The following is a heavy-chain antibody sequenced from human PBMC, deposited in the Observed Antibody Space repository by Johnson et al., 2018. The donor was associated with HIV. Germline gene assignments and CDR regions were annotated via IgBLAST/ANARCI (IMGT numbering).Heavy chain of an antibody. CDR3: ARGGGVVGNAFDI. CDR2: INWNGGST. D-gene: IGHD1-26*01. Sequence: VQLVESGGGLIQPGGSLRLSCAAFGFTFSTYGIHWVRQAPGKGLEWVSGINWNGGSTGYADSVKGRFTISRDNSKNTLYLQMGSLRAEDMAVYYCARGGGVVGNAFDIWGQGTMVTVSS. CDR1: GFTFSTYG. J-gene: IGHJ3*02. V-gene: IGHV3-64*07.